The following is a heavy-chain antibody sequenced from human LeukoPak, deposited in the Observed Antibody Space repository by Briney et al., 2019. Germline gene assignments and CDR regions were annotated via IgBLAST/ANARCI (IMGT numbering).Heavy chain of an antibody. CDR1: GFTFSSYE. CDR2: ISSGSTI. J-gene: IGHJ4*02. CDR3: ARGFRRYYGSGSHFDY. Sequence: PGGSLRLSCAASGFTFSSYEMNWVRQAPGKGLEWVSYISSGSTIYYADSVKGRFTISRDNAKNSLYLQMNSLRAEDTAVYYCARGFRRYYGSGSHFDYWGQGTLVTVSS. D-gene: IGHD3-10*01. V-gene: IGHV3-48*03.